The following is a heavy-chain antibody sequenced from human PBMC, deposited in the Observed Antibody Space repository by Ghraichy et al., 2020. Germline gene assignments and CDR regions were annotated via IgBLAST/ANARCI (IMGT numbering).Heavy chain of an antibody. Sequence: ASVKVSCKASGYTFTGYYMHWVRQAPGQGLEWMGWINPNSGGTNYAQKFQGRVTMTRDTSISTAYMELSRLRSDDTAVYYCARDGSEGYTWNPNDAFDIWGQGTMVTVSS. CDR1: GYTFTGYY. V-gene: IGHV1-2*02. D-gene: IGHD1-20*01. J-gene: IGHJ3*02. CDR2: INPNSGGT. CDR3: ARDGSEGYTWNPNDAFDI.